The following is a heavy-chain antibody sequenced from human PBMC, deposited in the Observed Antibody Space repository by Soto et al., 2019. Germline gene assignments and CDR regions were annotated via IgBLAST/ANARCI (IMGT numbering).Heavy chain of an antibody. CDR3: VKEQSSGYWRTADY. J-gene: IGHJ4*02. Sequence: QVQLVESGGGVVQPGRPLRLSCAAPGFTFSACGMHWVRQAPGKGLEWVAVVTYEETGIHSADSLRGRFTISRDNSKNMVYLQLDSLRVEDTAVYYCVKEQSSGYWRTADYWGQGTLITVSS. V-gene: IGHV3-30*18. CDR1: GFTFSACG. CDR2: VTYEETGI. D-gene: IGHD6-25*01.